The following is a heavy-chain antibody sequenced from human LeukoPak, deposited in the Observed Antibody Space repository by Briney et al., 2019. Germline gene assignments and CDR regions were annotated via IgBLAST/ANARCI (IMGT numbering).Heavy chain of an antibody. D-gene: IGHD4-17*01. V-gene: IGHV4-59*01. Sequence: SETLSLTCTVSGGSISSYYWSWIRQPPGKGPERIGYIYYSGSTNYNPSLKSRVTISVDTSKNQFSLKLSSVTAADTAVYYCARAGTTGGAFDIWGQGTMVTVSS. CDR3: ARAGTTGGAFDI. CDR1: GGSISSYY. CDR2: IYYSGST. J-gene: IGHJ3*02.